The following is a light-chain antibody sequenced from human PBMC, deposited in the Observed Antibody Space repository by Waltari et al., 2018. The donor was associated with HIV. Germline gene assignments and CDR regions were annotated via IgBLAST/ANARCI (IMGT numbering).Light chain of an antibody. J-gene: IGLJ3*02. CDR1: SSNIGNNY. CDR2: DSD. Sequence: QSVLTQPPSVSAAPGQKVTISCSGSSSNIGNNYVSWYQQLPGTAPKLPMYDSDKRPSGIPDRFSGSKAGTSATLGITGLQTGDEADYYCGTWDSSLSAGVFGAGTKLTVL. V-gene: IGLV1-51*01. CDR3: GTWDSSLSAGV.